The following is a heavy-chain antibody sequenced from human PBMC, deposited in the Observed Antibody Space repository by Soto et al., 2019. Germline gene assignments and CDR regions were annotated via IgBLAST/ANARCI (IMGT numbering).Heavy chain of an antibody. D-gene: IGHD2-2*02. CDR1: GFTFSSYA. V-gene: IGHV3-23*01. CDR2: ISGSGGST. Sequence: GGSLRLSCAASGFTFSSYAVSWVRQAPGKGLEWVSAISGSGGSTYYADSVKGRFTISRDNSKNTLYLQMNSLRAEDTAVYYCARGVVVPAAIPYPFDYWGQGTLVTVSS. CDR3: ARGVVVPAAIPYPFDY. J-gene: IGHJ4*02.